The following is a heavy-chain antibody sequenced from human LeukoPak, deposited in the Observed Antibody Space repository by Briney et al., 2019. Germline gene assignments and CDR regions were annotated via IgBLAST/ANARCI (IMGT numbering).Heavy chain of an antibody. D-gene: IGHD1-1*01. CDR1: DDSITMYY. CDR3: ARGRVSSNTWYSTYYYYFYMDV. V-gene: IGHV4-59*01. CDR2: VDHTGST. J-gene: IGHJ6*03. Sequence: SETLSLTCSVSDDSITMYYWTWIRQPPGKGLEWIGYVDHTGSTNFNPSLNGRVSISRDTTNNLFSLRLRSVTAADTAVYFCARGRVSSNTWYSTYYYYFYMDVWGKGTTVTVSS.